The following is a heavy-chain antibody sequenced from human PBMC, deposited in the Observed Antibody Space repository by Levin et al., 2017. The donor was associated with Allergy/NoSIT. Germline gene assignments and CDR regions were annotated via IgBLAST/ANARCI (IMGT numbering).Heavy chain of an antibody. CDR2: IERDGSET. Sequence: GESLKISCAASGFTFTSFWMTWVHQAPGKGLEWVANIERDGSETYYVDSVKGRFTISRDNAKNSVYLQMNSLRVDDTAVYYCAREEGWGYHYGMDVWGQGTTVTVSS. CDR3: AREEGWGYHYGMDV. CDR1: GFTFTSFW. D-gene: IGHD3-16*02. J-gene: IGHJ6*02. V-gene: IGHV3-7*01.